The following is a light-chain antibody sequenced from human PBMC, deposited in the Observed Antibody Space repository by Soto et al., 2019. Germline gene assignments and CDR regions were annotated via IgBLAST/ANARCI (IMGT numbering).Light chain of an antibody. J-gene: IGKJ4*01. V-gene: IGKV3-20*01. CDR1: QTVRNNY. CDR3: QQFSSYPLT. Sequence: EIVMTPPPATLSVCPGESATLSCRASQTVRNNYLAWYQQKPGQAPSLLIYDASSRATGIPDRFSGGGSGTDFTLTISRLQPEDFAVYYCQQFSSYPLTFGGGTKVDI. CDR2: DAS.